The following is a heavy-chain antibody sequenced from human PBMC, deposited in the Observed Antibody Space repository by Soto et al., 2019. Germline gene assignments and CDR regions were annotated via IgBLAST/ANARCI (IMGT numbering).Heavy chain of an antibody. CDR3: ARGSSSAWYFDL. D-gene: IGHD2-2*01. J-gene: IGHJ2*01. CDR2: IYYSGST. CDR1: GGSISSYY. V-gene: IGHV4-59*01. Sequence: QVQLQESGPGLVKPSETLSLTCTVSGGSISSYYWSWIRQPPGKGLEWIGYIYYSGSTNYNPSLKRRVTISVDTSKNQFSLKLSSVTAADTAVYYCARGSSSAWYFDLWGRGTLVTVSS.